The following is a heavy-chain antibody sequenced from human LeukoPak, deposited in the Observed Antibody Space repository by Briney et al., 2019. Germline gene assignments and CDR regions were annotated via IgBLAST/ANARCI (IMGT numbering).Heavy chain of an antibody. D-gene: IGHD2-15*01. CDR1: GGSISSSSYY. J-gene: IGHJ5*02. V-gene: IGHV4-39*01. CDR2: IYYSGST. Sequence: PSETLSLTCTVSGGSISSSSYYWGWIRQPPGKGLEWIGSIYYSGSTYYNPSLKSRVTISVDTSKNQFSLKLSSVTAADTAVYYCARFIRGCSGGSCYSALHNWFDPWGQGTLVTVSS. CDR3: ARFIRGCSGGSCYSALHNWFDP.